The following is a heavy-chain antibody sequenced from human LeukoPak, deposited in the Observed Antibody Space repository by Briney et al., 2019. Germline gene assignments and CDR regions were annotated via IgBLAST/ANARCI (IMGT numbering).Heavy chain of an antibody. CDR1: GFTFSSYS. CDR2: ISRSGSTK. Sequence: GGSLRLSCAASGFTFSSYSMNWIRQAPGKGLEWVSSISRSGSTKYYADSVKGRFTISRDNSKNTLYLQMNSLRAEDTAVYYCAKTGGARTIFGVVIYYYYYYMDVWGKGTTVTVSS. V-gene: IGHV3-48*01. J-gene: IGHJ6*03. D-gene: IGHD3-3*01. CDR3: AKTGGARTIFGVVIYYYYYYMDV.